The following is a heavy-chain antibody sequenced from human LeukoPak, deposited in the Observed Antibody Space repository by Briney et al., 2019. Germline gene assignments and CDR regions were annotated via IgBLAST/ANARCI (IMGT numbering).Heavy chain of an antibody. Sequence: SETLSLTCTVSGGSISSGGYYWSWIRQHPGDGLEWIGYIYYSGSTYYNPSLKSRVTISIDTSKNQFSLKLSSVTAADTAVYYCARAGGFFSPFGYGGQGTLVTVSS. CDR2: IYYSGST. J-gene: IGHJ4*02. CDR1: GGSISSGGYY. CDR3: ARAGGFFSPFGY. V-gene: IGHV4-31*03. D-gene: IGHD3-16*01.